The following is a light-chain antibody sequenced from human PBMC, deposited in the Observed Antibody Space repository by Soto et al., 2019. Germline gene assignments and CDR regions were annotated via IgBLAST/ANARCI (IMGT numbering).Light chain of an antibody. CDR3: QQYGTSPWT. V-gene: IGKV3-20*01. CDR2: IAS. J-gene: IGKJ1*01. Sequence: EIVLTQSPGTLSLFPGERATLSCRATQSVSSNYLAWYQQKPGQAPRLLIYIASSRATGIPDRFSGSGSGTDFTLNISRLEPEDFAVYYCQQYGTSPWTFGQGTKVEIK. CDR1: QSVSSNY.